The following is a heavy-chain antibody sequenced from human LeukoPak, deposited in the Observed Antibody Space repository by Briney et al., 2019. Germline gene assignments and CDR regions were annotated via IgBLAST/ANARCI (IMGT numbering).Heavy chain of an antibody. J-gene: IGHJ4*02. D-gene: IGHD2-8*01. V-gene: IGHV3-23*01. CDR2: ISGSGGST. CDR3: ATPPYCTNGVCLNY. Sequence: GGSLRLXCAASGFTFSSYAMSWVRQAPGKGLEWVSAISGSGGSTYYADSVKGRFTISRDNSKNTLYLQMNSLRAEDTAVYYCATPPYCTNGVCLNYWGQGTLVTVSS. CDR1: GFTFSSYA.